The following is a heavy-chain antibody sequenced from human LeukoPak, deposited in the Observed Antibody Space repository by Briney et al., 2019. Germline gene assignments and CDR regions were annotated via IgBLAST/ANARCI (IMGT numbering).Heavy chain of an antibody. CDR1: GGSISDYY. J-gene: IGHJ6*02. V-gene: IGHV4-59*01. CDR2: IHYSGST. D-gene: IGHD3-10*01. Sequence: SSETLSLTCTVSGGSISDYYWSWIRQPPGKRLEWIGYIHYSGSTNYNPSLKGRVTISVDTSKRQFSLNLTSVTAADTAVYYCARDLGYYGPRYGMDVWGQGTTVTVSS. CDR3: ARDLGYYGPRYGMDV.